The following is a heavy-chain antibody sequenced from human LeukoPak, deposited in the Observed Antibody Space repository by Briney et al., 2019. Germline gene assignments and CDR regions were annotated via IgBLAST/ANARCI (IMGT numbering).Heavy chain of an antibody. CDR3: RRGHWDDSA. CDR2: IKSDGSEE. CDR1: GFTFNSFW. V-gene: IGHV3-7*01. Sequence: PGGSLRLSCVGSGFTFNSFWMNWVRQAPGKGPEWVANIKSDGSEEYYVDSVKGRFTISRDNAENTLYLQMNILRVEDTAVYFCRRGHWDDSAWDEGTPVTVSS. J-gene: IGHJ5*02. D-gene: IGHD7-27*01.